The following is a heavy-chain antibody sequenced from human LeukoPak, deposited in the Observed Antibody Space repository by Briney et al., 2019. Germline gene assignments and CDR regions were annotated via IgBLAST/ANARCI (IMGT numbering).Heavy chain of an antibody. D-gene: IGHD6-6*01. J-gene: IGHJ6*03. V-gene: IGHV4-4*07. CDR2: IYTSGST. CDR3: ARETVEYSSSSGYYYYYYMDV. CDR1: GGSISSYY. Sequence: SETLSLTCTVSGGSISSYYWSWIRQPAGKGLEWIGRIYTSGSTNYSPSLKSRVTMSVDTSKNQFSLKLSSVTAADTAVYYCARETVEYSSSSGYYYYYYMDVWGKGTTVTVSS.